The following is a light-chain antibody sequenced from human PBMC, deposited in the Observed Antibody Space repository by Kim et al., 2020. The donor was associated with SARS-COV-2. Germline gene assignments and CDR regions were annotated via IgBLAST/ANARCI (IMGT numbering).Light chain of an antibody. V-gene: IGKV1-27*01. Sequence: DIQMTQSPSSLSASVGDRVTVTCRASQGISNSLAWYQQKPGKVPKLLIYAASTLQSGVPSRFSGSGSGTDFTLTISRLQPEDVATYYCQHYNSPPRTFGQGTKVDIK. J-gene: IGKJ1*01. CDR2: AAS. CDR3: QHYNSPPRT. CDR1: QGISNS.